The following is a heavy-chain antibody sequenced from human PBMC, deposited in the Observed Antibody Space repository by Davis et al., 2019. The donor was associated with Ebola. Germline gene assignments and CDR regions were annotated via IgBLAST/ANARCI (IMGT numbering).Heavy chain of an antibody. D-gene: IGHD2-2*01. Sequence: PGGSLRLSCAASGFTFSSYWMHWVRQAPGKGLVWVSRINPDGSFTDYADSVKGQFSISRDSTSNTLYLQMNGLRAEDTAVYYCARSSYQPDYWGQGTLVTVSS. V-gene: IGHV3-74*01. CDR1: GFTFSSYW. CDR2: INPDGSFT. J-gene: IGHJ4*02. CDR3: ARSSYQPDY.